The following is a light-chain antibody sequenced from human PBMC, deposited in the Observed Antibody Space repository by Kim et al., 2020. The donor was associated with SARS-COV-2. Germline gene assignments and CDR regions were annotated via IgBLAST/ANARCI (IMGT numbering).Light chain of an antibody. Sequence: APGKTARITCGGNNIGSKSVPWYQRKPGQAPVLVIYYDSDRPSGIPERFSGSNTGNTATLTIGRVEAGDEADYYCQVWDSSSDHWVFGGGTQLTVL. J-gene: IGLJ3*02. CDR1: NIGSKS. CDR3: QVWDSSSDHWV. V-gene: IGLV3-21*04. CDR2: YDS.